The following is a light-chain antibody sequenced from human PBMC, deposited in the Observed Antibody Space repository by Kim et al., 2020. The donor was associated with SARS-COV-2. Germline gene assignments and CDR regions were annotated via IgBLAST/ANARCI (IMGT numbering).Light chain of an antibody. CDR3: QQRSNWPWT. V-gene: IGKV3-11*01. CDR1: QSVGNY. J-gene: IGKJ1*01. CDR2: DAS. Sequence: LSPGARASLSCRASQSVGNYLAWYQHNPGQAPRLLIHDASNRATGIPARFSGSGSGTDFTLTISSLAPEDFAVYYCQQRSNWPWTFGQGTKVDIK.